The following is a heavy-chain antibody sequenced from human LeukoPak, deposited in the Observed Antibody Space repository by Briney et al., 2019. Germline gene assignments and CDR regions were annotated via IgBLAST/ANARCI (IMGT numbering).Heavy chain of an antibody. CDR3: ARDKKVRGVIEY. CDR1: GGSITSSSYY. D-gene: IGHD3-10*01. V-gene: IGHV4-39*07. Sequence: SETLSLTCTVSGGSITSSSYYWGWIRQPPGRGLEWIGSIYFSGNTYYNPSLKSRLTISVDTSKSQFSLKVNSVTAADTAVYYCARDKKVRGVIEYWGQGTLVTVSS. J-gene: IGHJ4*02. CDR2: IYFSGNT.